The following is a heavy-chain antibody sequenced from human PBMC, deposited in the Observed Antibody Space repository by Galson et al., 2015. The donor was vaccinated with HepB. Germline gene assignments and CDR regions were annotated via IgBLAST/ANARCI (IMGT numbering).Heavy chain of an antibody. CDR2: IIPIFGTA. CDR1: GYTFTSYG. J-gene: IGHJ4*02. Sequence: SVKVSCKASGYTFTSYGISWVRQAPGQGLEWMGGIIPIFGTANYAQKFQGRVTITADESTSTAYMELSSLRSEDTAVYYCARVLYCGGDCYFLDYWGQGTLVTVSS. CDR3: ARVLYCGGDCYFLDY. V-gene: IGHV1-69*13. D-gene: IGHD2-21*01.